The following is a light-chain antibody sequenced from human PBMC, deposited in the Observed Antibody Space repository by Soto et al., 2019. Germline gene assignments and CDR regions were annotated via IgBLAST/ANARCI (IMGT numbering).Light chain of an antibody. J-gene: IGLJ1*01. V-gene: IGLV1-40*01. CDR3: SSYTITNILSYV. CDR1: SSNIGANYD. Sequence: QSVLTQPPSVSGAPGQRVTISCTGSSSNIGANYDVHWYQQRPGTAPKLLIFGNNNRPSGVPDRFSGSKSGTSASLAITGLQAEDEGDYYCSSYTITNILSYVFGTGTKVTVL. CDR2: GNN.